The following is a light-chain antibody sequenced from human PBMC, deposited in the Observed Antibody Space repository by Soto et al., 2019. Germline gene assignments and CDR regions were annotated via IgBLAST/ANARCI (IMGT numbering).Light chain of an antibody. Sequence: DIQMTQSPSSVSASVGDRVTITCRASQGISSRLAWYHQKPGKAPNLLIYAASSLQSGVPSRFSGSGSETDFTLTIGSLQPEDFATYYCQQSNSFPLTFGGGTKVEIK. CDR1: QGISSR. CDR2: AAS. V-gene: IGKV1-12*01. CDR3: QQSNSFPLT. J-gene: IGKJ4*01.